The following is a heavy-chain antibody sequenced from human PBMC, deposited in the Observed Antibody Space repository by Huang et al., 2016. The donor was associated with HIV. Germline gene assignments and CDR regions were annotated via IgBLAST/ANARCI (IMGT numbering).Heavy chain of an antibody. CDR2: IKQDESEK. J-gene: IGHJ6*02. CDR3: ATKTAGMDI. Sequence: VESGGRSVQPGGSIKLSCVGSTFTFGAYWMSWGRQPPGKGLELVANIKQDESEKYYVDSVKGRFNISRDNARKVLFLEMDDLRVEDTAIYFCATKTAGMDIWGQGTTVTVSS. V-gene: IGHV3-7*01. CDR1: TFTFGAYW. D-gene: IGHD1-7*01.